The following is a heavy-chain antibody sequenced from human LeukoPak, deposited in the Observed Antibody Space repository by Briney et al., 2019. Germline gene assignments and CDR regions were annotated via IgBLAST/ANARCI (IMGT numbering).Heavy chain of an antibody. V-gene: IGHV1-69*04. Sequence: SVKVSCKASGGTFSSYAISWVRQAPGQGLEWMGRIIPILGIANYAQKFQGRVTITADKSTSTAYMGLSSLRSEDTAVYYCARGYYGSGSYLDYWGQGTLVTVSS. D-gene: IGHD3-10*01. CDR1: GGTFSSYA. CDR2: IIPILGIA. J-gene: IGHJ4*02. CDR3: ARGYYGSGSYLDY.